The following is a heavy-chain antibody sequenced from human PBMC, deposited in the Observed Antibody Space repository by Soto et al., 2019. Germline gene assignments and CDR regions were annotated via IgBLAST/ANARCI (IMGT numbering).Heavy chain of an antibody. CDR2: IDYSGST. Sequence: PSETLSLTCTVSGGSVSSGSYYWSWIRQPPGKGLVWIGYIDYSGSTNYNPSLKSRVTISVDTSKNQFSPKLSSVTAADTAVYYCARDGYCSGGSCYGYYYYGMDVWGQGTTVTVSS. D-gene: IGHD2-15*01. CDR1: GGSVSSGSYY. J-gene: IGHJ6*02. V-gene: IGHV4-61*01. CDR3: ARDGYCSGGSCYGYYYYGMDV.